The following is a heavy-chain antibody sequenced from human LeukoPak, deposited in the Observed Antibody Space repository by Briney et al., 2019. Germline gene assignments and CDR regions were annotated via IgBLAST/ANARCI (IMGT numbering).Heavy chain of an antibody. D-gene: IGHD2-2*01. CDR3: ARGMNVVPAAVNWFDP. J-gene: IGHJ5*02. V-gene: IGHV4-34*01. CDR1: GGSFSGYY. CDR2: INHSGSN. Sequence: KPSETLSLTCAVYGGSFSGYYWSWIRQPPGKGLERMGEINHSGSNNYNPSLKSRVTITGDTSKNQFSLKLSSVTAADTAVYYCARGMNVVPAAVNWFDPWGQGTLVTVSS.